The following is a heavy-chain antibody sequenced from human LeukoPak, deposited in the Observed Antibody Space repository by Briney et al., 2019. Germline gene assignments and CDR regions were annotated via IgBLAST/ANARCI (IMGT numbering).Heavy chain of an antibody. D-gene: IGHD3-10*01. Sequence: SETLSLTCAVYGGSFSGYYWSWIRQPPGKGLEWIGEINHSGSTNYNPSFKSRVTISVDKTKNQFSLKLSSVTAADTAVYYCARGGAVVRGVIIKIFDYWGQGTLVTVSS. J-gene: IGHJ4*02. CDR1: GGSFSGYY. CDR3: ARGGAVVRGVIIKIFDY. V-gene: IGHV4-34*01. CDR2: INHSGST.